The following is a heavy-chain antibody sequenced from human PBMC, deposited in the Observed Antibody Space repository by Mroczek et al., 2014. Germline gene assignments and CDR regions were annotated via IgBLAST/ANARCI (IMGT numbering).Heavy chain of an antibody. Sequence: QVQLQQWGPGLVKPSETLSLTCTVSGGSISSYYWSWIRQPPGKGLEWIGYIYYSGSTNYNPSLKSRVTISVDTSKNQFSLKLSSVTAADTAVYYCARGRSNWAGETDGMDVWGQGTTVTVSS. V-gene: IGHV4-59*01. CDR1: GGSISSYY. CDR3: ARGRSNWAGETDGMDV. D-gene: IGHD3-10*01. CDR2: IYYSGST. J-gene: IGHJ6*02.